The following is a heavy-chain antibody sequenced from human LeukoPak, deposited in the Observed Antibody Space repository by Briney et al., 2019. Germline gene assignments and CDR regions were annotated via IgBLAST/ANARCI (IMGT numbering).Heavy chain of an antibody. CDR2: INHSGST. J-gene: IGHJ4*02. V-gene: IGHV4-34*01. D-gene: IGHD2-2*01. CDR1: GGSFSGYY. Sequence: SETLSLTCAVYGGSFSGYYWSWIRQPPGKGLEWIGEINHSGSTNYNPSLKSRVTISVDTSKNQFSLKLSSVTAADTAVYYWARPRKYCSSTSCYGRGSYYFDYWGRGTLVTVSS. CDR3: ARPRKYCSSTSCYGRGSYYFDY.